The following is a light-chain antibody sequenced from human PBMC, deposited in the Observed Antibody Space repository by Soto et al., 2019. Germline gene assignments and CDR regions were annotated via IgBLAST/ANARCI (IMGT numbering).Light chain of an antibody. CDR2: SAS. CDR3: QQYDNWPLL. V-gene: IGKV3-15*01. CDR1: HSINRN. J-gene: IGKJ4*02. Sequence: EIVMTQSPGFLSVSPGERVTLSCRASHSINRNLAWYQQKPGQGPRLLVYSASTRAAGIPPRFSGRGAGTEFTLTISSLQSEDFAVYYFQQYDNWPLLFGGGTKGGSK.